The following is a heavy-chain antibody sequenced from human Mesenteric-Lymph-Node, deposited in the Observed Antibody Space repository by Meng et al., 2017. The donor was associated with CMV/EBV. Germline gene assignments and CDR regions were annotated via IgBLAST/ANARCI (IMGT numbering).Heavy chain of an antibody. V-gene: IGHV2-5*02. Sequence: FSGVSVTITGSAVGWIRQPPGKALGWLALIYWDDDKHFTPSLENRLTITRDTSRNQVVLTMTNMDPVDTATYYCVHRRPPTSGDWFDTWGQGTLVTVSS. CDR1: GVSVTITGSA. CDR3: VHRRPPTSGDWFDT. J-gene: IGHJ5*02. CDR2: IYWDDDK. D-gene: IGHD3-10*01.